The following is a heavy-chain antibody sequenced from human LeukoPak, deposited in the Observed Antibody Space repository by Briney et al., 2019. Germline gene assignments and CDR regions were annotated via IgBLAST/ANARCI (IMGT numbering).Heavy chain of an antibody. D-gene: IGHD3-22*01. V-gene: IGHV5-51*01. CDR3: ARGAGGYYDSSGSPRLYYYYGMDV. CDR1: GYSFTSYW. Sequence: GASLKISCKGSGYSFTSYWIVWVRQMPGKGLEWMGIIYPGDSDTRYSPSFQGQVTISADKSISTAYLQWSSLKASDTAMYYCARGAGGYYDSSGSPRLYYYYGMDVWGQGTTVTVSS. CDR2: IYPGDSDT. J-gene: IGHJ6*02.